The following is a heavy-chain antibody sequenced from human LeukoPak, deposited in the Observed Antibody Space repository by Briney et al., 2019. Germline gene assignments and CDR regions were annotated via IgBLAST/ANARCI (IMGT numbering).Heavy chain of an antibody. J-gene: IGHJ4*02. CDR1: GGSISSYY. Sequence: SSETLSLTCTVSGGSISSYYWSWIRQPPGKGLEWIGYIYYSGSTNYNPSFKSRVTISVDTSKNQFSLKLSSVTAADTAVYYCARHQEIAAAGTLDYWGQGTLVTVSS. D-gene: IGHD6-13*01. V-gene: IGHV4-59*08. CDR2: IYYSGST. CDR3: ARHQEIAAAGTLDY.